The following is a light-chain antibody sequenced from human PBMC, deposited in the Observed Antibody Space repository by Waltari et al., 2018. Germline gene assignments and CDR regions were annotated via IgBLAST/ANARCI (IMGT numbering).Light chain of an antibody. CDR1: QTISTT. CDR3: QQFENWPYT. V-gene: IGKV3-15*01. CDR2: GAS. Sequence: EIVMTQLPATQAVSPGDTATLSCWASQTISTTIAWYQQKPGQAPKFLIYGASVRAPGIPARFSGSGSGTEYTLTIAGLQSEDFAVYYCQQFENWPYTFGQGTKLEIK. J-gene: IGKJ2*01.